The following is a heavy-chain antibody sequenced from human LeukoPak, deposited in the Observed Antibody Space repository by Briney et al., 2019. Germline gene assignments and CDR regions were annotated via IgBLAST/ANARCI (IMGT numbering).Heavy chain of an antibody. CDR1: GFTFSSYW. CDR3: AKDYVSGDGHWDFDY. J-gene: IGHJ4*02. V-gene: IGHV3-23*01. Sequence: TGGSLRLSCAASGFTFSSYWMSWVRQAPGKGLEWVAGIAGGDDRFYADSVKGRFSISRDNSKNTVDLQMNSLRVEDTAVYYCAKDYVSGDGHWDFDYWGQGTLVTVSS. CDR2: IAGGDDR. D-gene: IGHD5-24*01.